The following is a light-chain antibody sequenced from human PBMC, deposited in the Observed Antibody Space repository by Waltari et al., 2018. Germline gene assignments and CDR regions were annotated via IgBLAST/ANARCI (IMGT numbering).Light chain of an antibody. CDR3: QQYNNWPPT. CDR1: QSVSRS. J-gene: IGKJ1*01. V-gene: IGKV3-15*01. Sequence: EIVMTQSPATLSVSPGERATLSCRASQSVSRSLAWYQRKPGQAPRLLIYGASTRATGIPARFSCSGSGTEFTLTISSLQSEDFALYYCQQYNNWPPTFGQGTKVEIK. CDR2: GAS.